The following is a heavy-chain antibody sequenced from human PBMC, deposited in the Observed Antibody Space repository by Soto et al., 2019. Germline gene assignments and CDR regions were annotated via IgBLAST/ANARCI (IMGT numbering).Heavy chain of an antibody. CDR2: SSYDGRET. Sequence: RSLLLAWSPSDFDSSSYGIHWVRQAPGKGLEWVAASSYDGRETFYADSAKGRFTVSKEMSKNTEFLQMNALRHEDTAVYFCARDSGWPILNFDNWGQGTLVTVCS. CDR3: ARDSGWPILNFDN. J-gene: IGHJ4*02. D-gene: IGHD3-10*01. CDR1: DFDSSSYG. V-gene: IGHV3-30*03.